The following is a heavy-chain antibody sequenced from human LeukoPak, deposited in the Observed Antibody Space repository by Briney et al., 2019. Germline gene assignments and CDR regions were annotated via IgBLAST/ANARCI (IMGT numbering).Heavy chain of an antibody. Sequence: GGSLRLSCAASGLTFNNAWMNWVRQAPGKGLEWVGRIKSKTDGGTPDYAAPVKGRFTISRDDSKNMMYLQMNSLKTEDTAVYYCTTGMMGVENDAFDIWGQGTMVTVSS. V-gene: IGHV3-15*01. J-gene: IGHJ3*02. D-gene: IGHD1-26*01. CDR2: IKSKTDGGTP. CDR1: GLTFNNAW. CDR3: TTGMMGVENDAFDI.